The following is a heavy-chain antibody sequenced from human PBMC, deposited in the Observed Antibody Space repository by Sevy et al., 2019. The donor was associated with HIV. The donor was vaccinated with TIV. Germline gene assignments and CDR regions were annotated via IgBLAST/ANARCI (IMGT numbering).Heavy chain of an antibody. CDR3: ARHDLFTGFVAAFDI. Sequence: GGSLRLSCAASGFTFSSYEMNWVRQAPGKGLEWISFISSSAITIYYAESVKGRFTISRDNAKNSMFLQMNSLRAEDTAVYYCARHDLFTGFVAAFDIWGQGTMVTVSS. V-gene: IGHV3-48*03. J-gene: IGHJ3*02. CDR1: GFTFSSYE. D-gene: IGHD3-9*01. CDR2: ISSSAITI.